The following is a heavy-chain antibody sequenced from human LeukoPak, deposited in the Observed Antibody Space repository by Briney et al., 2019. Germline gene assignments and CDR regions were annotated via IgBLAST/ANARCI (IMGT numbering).Heavy chain of an antibody. CDR2: ISYDGSNK. Sequence: GGSLILSCAASGFTFSSYGMHWVRQAPGKGLEWVAVISYDGSNKYYADYVKGRFTISRDNSKNTLYLQMNSLRAEDTAVYYCAKLYDFWSGRPVYNWFDPWGQGTLVTVSS. CDR3: AKLYDFWSGRPVYNWFDP. D-gene: IGHD3-3*01. V-gene: IGHV3-30*18. CDR1: GFTFSSYG. J-gene: IGHJ5*02.